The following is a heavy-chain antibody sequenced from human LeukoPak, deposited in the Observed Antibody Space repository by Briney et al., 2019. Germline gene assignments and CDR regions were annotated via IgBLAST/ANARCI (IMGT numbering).Heavy chain of an antibody. D-gene: IGHD6-19*01. CDR1: GYTFTSYY. CDR2: INPSGGST. CDR3: ARREYSSGFTYYYYGMDV. Sequence: ASVKVSCTASGYTFTSYYMHWVRQAPGQGLEWMGIINPSGGSTNYAQKFQGRVTMTRDTSTSTVYMELSSLRSEDTAVYYCARREYSSGFTYYYYGMDVWGQGTTVTVSS. J-gene: IGHJ6*02. V-gene: IGHV1-46*01.